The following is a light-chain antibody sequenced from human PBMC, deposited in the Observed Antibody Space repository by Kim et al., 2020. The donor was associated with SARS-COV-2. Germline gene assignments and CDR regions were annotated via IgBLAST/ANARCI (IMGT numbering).Light chain of an antibody. V-gene: IGKV1-5*03. CDR2: RAT. Sequence: SASVGDRVTITCRASQSISSWLAWYQQKPGKVPKLLISRATSLESGVPSRFSGSGSGTEFTLTINSLQPDDLATYFCQHYNGYPYTFGQGTKLEI. CDR1: QSISSW. CDR3: QHYNGYPYT. J-gene: IGKJ2*01.